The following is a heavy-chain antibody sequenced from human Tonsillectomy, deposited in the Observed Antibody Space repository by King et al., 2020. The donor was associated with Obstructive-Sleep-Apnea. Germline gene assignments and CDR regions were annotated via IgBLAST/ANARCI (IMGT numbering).Heavy chain of an antibody. V-gene: IGHV1-46*01. CDR2: IYPSAGST. Sequence: QLVQSGAEVKKPGASVRVSCEASGYTFTNHYIHWVRRAPGQGLEWMGIIYPSAGSTNYAQKFQGRITMTGDTSTSTIYMDLSSLKSEDTAVYYCARDPGSSGFDIWGQGTMVTVSS. J-gene: IGHJ3*02. D-gene: IGHD6-25*01. CDR3: ARDPGSSGFDI. CDR1: GYTFTNHY.